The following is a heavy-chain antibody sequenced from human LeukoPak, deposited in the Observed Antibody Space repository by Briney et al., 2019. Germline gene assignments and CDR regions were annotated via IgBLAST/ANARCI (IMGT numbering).Heavy chain of an antibody. CDR1: GSTFDDYA. Sequence: PGRSLRLSCAGAGSTFDDYAIHWVRQAPGKGLEWVSGVNWNGGSVGYADSVKGRFTVSRDNAKNSLFLQMNRLRPEDTALYFCAKDIGPHLPPASFALGYWGQGTLVTVS. J-gene: IGHJ4*02. V-gene: IGHV3-9*01. CDR3: AKDIGPHLPPASFALGY. CDR2: VNWNGGSV. D-gene: IGHD2-2*01.